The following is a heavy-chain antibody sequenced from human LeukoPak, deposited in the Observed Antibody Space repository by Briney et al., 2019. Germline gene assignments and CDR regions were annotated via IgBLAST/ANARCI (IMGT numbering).Heavy chain of an antibody. V-gene: IGHV3-74*01. CDR3: VRDFRSADY. Sequence: GGSLRLSCAASGFTFSSYAMSWVRQAPGKGPMWVSRICPDGTVTNYADSVKARFIISRDNARNTVCLQMNSLRVEDTAVYYCVRDFRSADYWGQGTLVTVSS. J-gene: IGHJ4*02. CDR2: ICPDGTVT. CDR1: GFTFSSYA.